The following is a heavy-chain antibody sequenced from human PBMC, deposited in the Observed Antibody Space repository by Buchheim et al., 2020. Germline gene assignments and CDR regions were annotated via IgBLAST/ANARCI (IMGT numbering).Heavy chain of an antibody. J-gene: IGHJ5*02. CDR1: GFTFSRYW. V-gene: IGHV3-74*01. D-gene: IGHD2-2*01. CDR2: INSDGSST. Sequence: EVQLVESGGGLIQPGGSLRLSCAASGFTFSRYWMHWVRQVPGKGLVWVSRINSDGSSTSYADSVKGRFTISRDNAKNTLYLQMNSLRAEDTAVYYCARDRVVVVPAAARNNWFDPWGQGTL. CDR3: ARDRVVVVPAAARNNWFDP.